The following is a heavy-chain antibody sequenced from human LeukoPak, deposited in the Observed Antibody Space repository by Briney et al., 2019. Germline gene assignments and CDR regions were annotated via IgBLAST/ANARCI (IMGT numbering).Heavy chain of an antibody. J-gene: IGHJ6*02. CDR2: IYPADSDI. CDR1: GYIINNYW. V-gene: IGHV5-51*01. D-gene: IGHD3-3*01. Sequence: GESLKISCKGSGYIINNYWIGWVRQMPGKGLEWMGIIYPADSDIRYSPSFQGQVNISADKSINTAYLQWSSLQASDTAVYYCARLKGDFWSGHFYYYYVMDVWGQGTTVTVSS. CDR3: ARLKGDFWSGHFYYYYVMDV.